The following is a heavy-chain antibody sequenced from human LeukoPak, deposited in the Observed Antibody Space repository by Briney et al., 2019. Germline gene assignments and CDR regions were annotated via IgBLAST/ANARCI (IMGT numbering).Heavy chain of an antibody. CDR3: ARDPSYSSGYFDI. D-gene: IGHD6-19*01. J-gene: IGHJ3*02. Sequence: PSETQSLTCTVSGGSLSSYYWSWIRQPAGKGLEWIGRIYSSGSTNYNPSLRSRVTMSVDTSKNQFSLKLSSVTAADTAVYYCARDPSYSSGYFDIWGQGTMVTVSS. V-gene: IGHV4-4*07. CDR1: GGSLSSYY. CDR2: IYSSGST.